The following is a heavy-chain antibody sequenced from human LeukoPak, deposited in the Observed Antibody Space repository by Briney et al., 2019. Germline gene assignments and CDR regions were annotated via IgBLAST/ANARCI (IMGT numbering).Heavy chain of an antibody. D-gene: IGHD3-3*01. CDR2: INHSGST. CDR3: ARVFRNSRSGYPGYYYYMDV. CDR1: GGSFSGYY. J-gene: IGHJ6*03. Sequence: PSETLSLTCAVYGGSFSGYYWSWIRQPPGKGLEWIGEINHSGSTNYNPSLKSRVTISVDTSKNQFSLKLSSVTAADTAVYYCARVFRNSRSGYPGYYYYMDVWGKGTTVTVSS. V-gene: IGHV4-34*01.